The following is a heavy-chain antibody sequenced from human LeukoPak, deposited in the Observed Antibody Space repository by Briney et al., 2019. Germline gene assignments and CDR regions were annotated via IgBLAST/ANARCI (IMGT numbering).Heavy chain of an antibody. D-gene: IGHD3-22*01. CDR1: GGPISGYY. Sequence: SEXXXLTCSVSGGPISGYYWTWIRQPAGKGLEWIGRVYTSGSTHYNPSLKTRLTMSVETSKNQFSLKLSSVTAADTAVYYCAKDLSPNAYYYDSSGLWGQGTLVTVSS. CDR3: AKDLSPNAYYYDSSGL. CDR2: VYTSGST. J-gene: IGHJ4*02. V-gene: IGHV4-4*07.